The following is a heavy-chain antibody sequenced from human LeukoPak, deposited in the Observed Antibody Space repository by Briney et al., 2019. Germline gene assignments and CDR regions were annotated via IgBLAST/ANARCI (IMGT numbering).Heavy chain of an antibody. CDR1: GGSFSGYY. V-gene: IGHV4-34*01. Sequence: SSETLSLTCAVYGGSFSGYYWSWIRQPPGKGLEWIGEINHSGSTNYNPSLKSRVTISVDTSKNQFSLKLSSVTAADTAVYYCARGRVVVPAATRIRFDYWGQGTLVTVSS. CDR3: ARGRVVVPAATRIRFDY. CDR2: INHSGST. D-gene: IGHD2-2*01. J-gene: IGHJ4*02.